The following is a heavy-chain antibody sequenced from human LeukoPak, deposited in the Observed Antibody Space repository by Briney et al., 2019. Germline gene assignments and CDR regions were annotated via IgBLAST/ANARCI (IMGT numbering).Heavy chain of an antibody. J-gene: IGHJ1*01. V-gene: IGHV1-3*01. CDR3: ARDRVTAIEYFQH. CDR1: GYTFTSYA. D-gene: IGHD2-21*02. CDR2: INAGNGNT. Sequence: ASVKVTCKASGYTFTSYAMHWVRQAPGQRLEWMGWINAGNGNTKYSQKFQGRVTITGDTSASTAYMELSSLRSEDTAVYYCARDRVTAIEYFQHWGQGTLVTVSS.